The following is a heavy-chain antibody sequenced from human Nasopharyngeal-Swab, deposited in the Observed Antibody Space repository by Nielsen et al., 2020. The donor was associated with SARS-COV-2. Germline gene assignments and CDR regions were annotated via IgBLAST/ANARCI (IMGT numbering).Heavy chain of an antibody. Sequence: GESLKISCAASGFTFSDFGMHWVRQAPGKGLEWVGVIWHDGSEKYYAGSVKGRFTISRDNSRDTLYLQMNSLRAEDTALYYCARDRGGGSYFDFDYWGQRILVTVSS. CDR3: ARDRGGGSYFDFDY. J-gene: IGHJ4*02. V-gene: IGHV3-33*01. CDR1: GFTFSDFG. D-gene: IGHD1-26*01. CDR2: IWHDGSEK.